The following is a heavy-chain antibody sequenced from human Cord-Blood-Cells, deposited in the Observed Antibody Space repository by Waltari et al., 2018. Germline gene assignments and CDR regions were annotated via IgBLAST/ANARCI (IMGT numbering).Heavy chain of an antibody. V-gene: IGHV4-34*01. Sequence: QVQLQQWGAGLLKPSETLSLTCAVYDGSFSGYYWSWIRQPPGKGLEWIGEINHSGSTNYNPSLKSRVTISVDTSKNQFSLKLSSVTAADTAVYYCAREGPAATTFFDYWGQGTLVTVSS. CDR1: DGSFSGYY. J-gene: IGHJ4*02. CDR3: AREGPAATTFFDY. CDR2: INHSGST. D-gene: IGHD2-2*01.